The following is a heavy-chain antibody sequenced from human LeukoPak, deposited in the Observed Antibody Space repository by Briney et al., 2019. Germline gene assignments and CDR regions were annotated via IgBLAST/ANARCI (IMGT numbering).Heavy chain of an antibody. CDR2: VYYDGVT. CDR1: GGSISSRGFF. V-gene: IGHV4-39*01. Sequence: PSETLSLTCTVSGGSISSRGFFWGWIRQPPGKGPEWIGSVYYDGVTYYNRSFQSRVTMSLDKSTNRFSLRLSSVTAADTAVYHFDPWGQGTLVIAST. CDR3: DP. J-gene: IGHJ5*02.